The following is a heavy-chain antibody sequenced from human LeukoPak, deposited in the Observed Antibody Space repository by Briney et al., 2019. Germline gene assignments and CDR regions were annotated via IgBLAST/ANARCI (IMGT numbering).Heavy chain of an antibody. J-gene: IGHJ4*02. CDR3: AGRSARYFGS. CDR1: GDSIDSYY. Sequence: PLETLSLTCTVSGDSIDSYYWSWIRQPPGEGLQWIGYVFYSGPTNYDASLKSRVAISVDRSKNQFSLKLTSVSAADTAVYYCAGRSARYFGSWGQGTPVTVSS. CDR2: VFYSGPT. V-gene: IGHV4-59*01. D-gene: IGHD1-26*01.